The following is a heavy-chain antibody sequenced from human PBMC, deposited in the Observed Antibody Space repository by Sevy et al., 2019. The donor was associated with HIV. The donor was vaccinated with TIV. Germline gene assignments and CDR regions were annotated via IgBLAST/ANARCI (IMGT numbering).Heavy chain of an antibody. CDR1: GYTFTSYD. V-gene: IGHV1-8*01. CDR2: MNPNSGNT. D-gene: IGHD3-10*01. J-gene: IGHJ6*02. CDR3: ARGPGITMVRGVIHYGMDV. Sequence: GESLKISCKASGYTFTSYDINWVRQATGQGLEWMGWMNPNSGNTGYAQKFQGRVTMTRNTPISTAYMELSSLRSEDTAVYYCARGPGITMVRGVIHYGMDVWGQGTTVTVSS.